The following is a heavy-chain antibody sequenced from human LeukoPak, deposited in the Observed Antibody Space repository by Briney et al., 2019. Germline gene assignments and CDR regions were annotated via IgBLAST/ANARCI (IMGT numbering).Heavy chain of an antibody. J-gene: IGHJ4*02. Sequence: GESLKISCKGSEYSFATYWIGWVRQMPGQGLEWMGIIFPGDSDTRYSPSFQGQVTISADKSISTAYLQWSSLKASDTAIYYCSDEYCRGGNCYFDYWGQGTLVTVSS. CDR2: IFPGDSDT. CDR3: SDEYCRGGNCYFDY. CDR1: EYSFATYW. D-gene: IGHD2-15*01. V-gene: IGHV5-51*01.